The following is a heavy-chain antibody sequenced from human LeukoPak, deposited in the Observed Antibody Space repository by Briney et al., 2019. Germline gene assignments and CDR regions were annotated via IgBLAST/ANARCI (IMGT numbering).Heavy chain of an antibody. CDR2: MNPNSGNT. CDR3: ARVRGAAAGYYYYYGMDV. Sequence: ASVKVSCKASGYTFTSYDINWVRQATGQGLEWMGWMNPNSGNTGYAQKFQGRVTTTRNTSISTAYMELSSLRSEDTAVYYCARVRGAAAGYYYYYGMDVWGQGTTVTVSS. V-gene: IGHV1-8*01. D-gene: IGHD6-13*01. CDR1: GYTFTSYD. J-gene: IGHJ6*02.